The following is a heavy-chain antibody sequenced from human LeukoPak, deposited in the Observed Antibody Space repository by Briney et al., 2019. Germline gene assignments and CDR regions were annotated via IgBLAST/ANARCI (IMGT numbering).Heavy chain of an antibody. CDR1: GFTFSSYG. CDR2: IRYDGSNK. V-gene: IGHV3-30*02. Sequence: PGGSLRLSCAASGFTFSSYGMHWVRQAPGKGLEWVAFIRYDGSNKYYADSVKGRFTISRDNSKNTLYLQMNSLRAEDTAVYYCAKEHHLYSSGWYYFDYWGQGTLVTVSS. J-gene: IGHJ4*02. CDR3: AKEHHLYSSGWYYFDY. D-gene: IGHD6-19*01.